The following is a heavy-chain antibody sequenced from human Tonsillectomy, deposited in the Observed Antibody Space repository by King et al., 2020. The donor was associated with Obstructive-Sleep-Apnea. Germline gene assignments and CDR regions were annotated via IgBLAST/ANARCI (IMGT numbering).Heavy chain of an antibody. J-gene: IGHJ4*02. Sequence: QLVQSGAEVKKPGECLKISCKGSGYSFTSYWIGGVREMPGKGMEWMGIIYPGDSDTSNSPSFQGQVTISADKSISTPYLQWSSLKASETAMYYGARPDIIVVTISGWSAYFDYWRQGALVTVSS. D-gene: IGHD5-12*01. CDR1: GYSFTSYW. V-gene: IGHV5-51*01. CDR2: IYPGDSDT. CDR3: ARPDIIVVTISGWSAYFDY.